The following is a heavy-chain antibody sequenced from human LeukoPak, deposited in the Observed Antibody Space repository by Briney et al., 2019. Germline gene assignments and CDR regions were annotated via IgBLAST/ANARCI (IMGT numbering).Heavy chain of an antibody. Sequence: GGSLRLSCAASGFTFSSYGMRWVRQAPGKGLEWVAVISYDGSNKYYADSVKGRFTISRDNSKNTLYLQMNSLRAEDTAVYYCAKAGGSGSYSNWFDPWGQGTLVTVSS. CDR1: GFTFSSYG. V-gene: IGHV3-30*18. CDR3: AKAGGSGSYSNWFDP. J-gene: IGHJ5*02. CDR2: ISYDGSNK. D-gene: IGHD3-10*01.